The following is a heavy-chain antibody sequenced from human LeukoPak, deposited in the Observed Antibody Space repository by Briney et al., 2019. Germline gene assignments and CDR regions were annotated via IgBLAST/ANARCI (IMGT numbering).Heavy chain of an antibody. CDR2: ISDSGNT. D-gene: IGHD2-21*01. CDR1: GFTLSSYA. CDR3: AKAPVTTCRGAYCYPFDY. J-gene: IGHJ4*02. Sequence: TGGSLRLSCAVSGFTLSSYAMSWVRQAPGKGLKWVSAISDSGNTYHADSVKGRFTISRDSSKSTLFLQMNRLRPEDAAVYYCAKAPVTTCRGAYCYPFDYWGQGTLVTVSS. V-gene: IGHV3-23*01.